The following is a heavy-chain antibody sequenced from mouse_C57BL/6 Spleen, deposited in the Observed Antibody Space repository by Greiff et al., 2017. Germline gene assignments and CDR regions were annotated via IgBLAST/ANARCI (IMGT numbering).Heavy chain of an antibody. CDR2: IWTGGGT. D-gene: IGHD2-14*01. CDR1: GFSLTSYA. CDR3: ASVRGAMDY. Sequence: VKLVESGPGLVAPSQSLSITCTVSGFSLTSYAISWVRQPPGKGLEWLGVIWTGGGTNYNSALNSRLSINKDSSKSQVFLKMNSLQTDDTARYYCASVRGAMDYWGQGTSVTVSS. J-gene: IGHJ4*01. V-gene: IGHV2-9-1*01.